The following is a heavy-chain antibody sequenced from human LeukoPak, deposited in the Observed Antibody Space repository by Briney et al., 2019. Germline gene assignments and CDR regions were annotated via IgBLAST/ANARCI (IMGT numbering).Heavy chain of an antibody. D-gene: IGHD5-24*01. CDR2: ISTSSSYI. J-gene: IGHJ4*02. V-gene: IGHV3-21*01. Sequence: KAGGSLRLSCVVSGFTFSSYSMNWVRQAPGKGLEWVSCISTSSSYIYYADSVKGRFTISRDNAKNSLYLQMNSLRAEDTAVYYCARVGEKAFHLWPEIDYWGQGTLVTVSS. CDR3: ARVGEKAFHLWPEIDY. CDR1: GFTFSSYS.